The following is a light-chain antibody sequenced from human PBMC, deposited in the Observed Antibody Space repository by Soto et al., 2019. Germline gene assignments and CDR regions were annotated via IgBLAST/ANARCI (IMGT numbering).Light chain of an antibody. V-gene: IGKV3-20*01. CDR3: QQYGDSPLT. Sequence: EVVLTQSPGTLSLSPGERATLSCRASQNVYINSLAWYQQKPGQPPRLLIYGASTRAAAIPDRFSGSGSGADFALSIDGLEPEDFGIYYCQQYGDSPLTFGPGTRVD. J-gene: IGKJ3*01. CDR2: GAS. CDR1: QNVYINS.